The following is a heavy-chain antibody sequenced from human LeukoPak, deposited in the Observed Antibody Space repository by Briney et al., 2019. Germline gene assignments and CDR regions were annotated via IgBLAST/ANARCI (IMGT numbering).Heavy chain of an antibody. D-gene: IGHD6-13*01. CDR1: GGSISSSSYY. CDR2: IYYSGST. J-gene: IGHJ4*02. V-gene: IGHV4-39*01. CDR3: ARSDEQQLVFDY. Sequence: SETLSLTCTVSGGSISSSSYYWGWIRQPPGKGLEWIGSIYYSGSTYYNPSLKSRVTISVDTSKNQFSLKLSSVTAAGTAVHYCARSDEQQLVFDYWGQGTLVTVSS.